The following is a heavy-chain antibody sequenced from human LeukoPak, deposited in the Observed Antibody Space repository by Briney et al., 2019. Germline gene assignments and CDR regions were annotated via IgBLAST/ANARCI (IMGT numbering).Heavy chain of an antibody. CDR1: GYNFATYW. D-gene: IGHD4-17*01. J-gene: IGHJ4*02. V-gene: IGHV5-51*01. CDR2: IYPGDSDT. CDR3: ARLNTVTHIFDY. Sequence: GESLKISCKGSGYNFATYWIGWVRQMPGRGLEWMGIIYPGDSDTRYSPSFQGQVTISADKSISTAYLQWSSLKASDTAMYYCARLNTVTHIFDYWGQGTLVTVSS.